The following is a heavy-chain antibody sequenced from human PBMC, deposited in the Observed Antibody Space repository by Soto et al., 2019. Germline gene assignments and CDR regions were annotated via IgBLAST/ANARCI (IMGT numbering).Heavy chain of an antibody. V-gene: IGHV1-69*04. Sequence: SVKVSCKASGGTFSSYTISWVRQAPGQGLEWMGRIIPILGIANYAQKFQGRVTITADKSTSTAYMELSSLRSEDTAVYYCARDRSSSSRQAFAIWGQGTMVTVSS. D-gene: IGHD6-13*01. J-gene: IGHJ3*02. CDR1: GGTFSSYT. CDR2: IIPILGIA. CDR3: ARDRSSSSRQAFAI.